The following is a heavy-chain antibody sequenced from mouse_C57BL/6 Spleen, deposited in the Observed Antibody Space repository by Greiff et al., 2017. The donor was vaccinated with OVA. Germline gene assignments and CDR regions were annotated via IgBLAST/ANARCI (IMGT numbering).Heavy chain of an antibody. Sequence: QVQLQQSGAELVRPGASVNLSCKASGYTFTDYYINWVKQRPGQGLEWIARIYPGSGNTYYNEKFKGKATLTAEKSSSTAYMQLSSLTSEDSAVYFCAREGEDGYKGAFAYWGQGTLVTVSA. D-gene: IGHD2-3*01. CDR1: GYTFTDYY. CDR2: IYPGSGNT. V-gene: IGHV1-76*01. CDR3: AREGEDGYKGAFAY. J-gene: IGHJ3*01.